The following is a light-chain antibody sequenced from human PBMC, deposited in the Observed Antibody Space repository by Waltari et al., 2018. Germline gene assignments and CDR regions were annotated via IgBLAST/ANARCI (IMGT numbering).Light chain of an antibody. CDR3: QQYHRYPPT. Sequence: DIQMTQSPSSLSAAVGDRVTITCRASQDLSDHLAWFQQKPGRAPKSLLYTASSLQSGVPSKFSGSGYGTYFTLTIISLQPEDFGTYYCQQYHRYPPTFGQGTKLEI. CDR1: QDLSDH. CDR2: TAS. J-gene: IGKJ2*01. V-gene: IGKV1-16*02.